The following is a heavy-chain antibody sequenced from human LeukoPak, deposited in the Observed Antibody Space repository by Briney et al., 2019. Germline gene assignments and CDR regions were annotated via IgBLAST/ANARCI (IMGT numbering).Heavy chain of an antibody. CDR1: GFTFSSYA. D-gene: IGHD2-2*01. CDR2: ITGGGDKT. CDR3: SAILYH. Sequence: GGSLRLSCAASGFTFSSYAMNWVRQAPGKGLEWFSAITGGGDKTYYADSVKGRFTISRDNSKESVSLQMNSLRAEDTAIYYCSAILYHWGQGTLVTVSS. V-gene: IGHV3-23*01. J-gene: IGHJ4*02.